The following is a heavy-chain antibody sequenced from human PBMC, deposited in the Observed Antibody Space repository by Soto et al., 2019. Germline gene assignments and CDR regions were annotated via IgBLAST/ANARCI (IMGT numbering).Heavy chain of an antibody. CDR2: INHSGST. CDR3: ARGLRRALRT. V-gene: IGHV4-34*01. Sequence: QVQLQQWGAGLLKPSETLSLTCAVYGGSFSGYYWSWIRQPPGKGLEWIGEINHSGSTNYNPSLKSRVTISVDTSKNQCSLKLSSVTAADTAVYYCARGLRRALRTWGQGTLVTVSS. CDR1: GGSFSGYY. J-gene: IGHJ5*02.